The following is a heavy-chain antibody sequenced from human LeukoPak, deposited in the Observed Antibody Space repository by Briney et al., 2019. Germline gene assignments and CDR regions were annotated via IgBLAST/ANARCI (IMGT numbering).Heavy chain of an antibody. CDR2: MNPNSGNT. D-gene: IGHD3-22*01. CDR3: ARVFGDSSGYDAFDI. J-gene: IGHJ3*02. Sequence: GASVQVSCKASGYTFTSYDINWVRQATGQGREWMGWMNPNSGNTGYAPKFQGRVTITRNTSISTAYMELSSLRSEDTAVYYCARVFGDSSGYDAFDIWGQGTMVTVSS. CDR1: GYTFTSYD. V-gene: IGHV1-8*03.